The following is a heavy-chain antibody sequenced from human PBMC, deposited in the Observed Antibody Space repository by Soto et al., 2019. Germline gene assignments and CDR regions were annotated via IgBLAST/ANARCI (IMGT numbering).Heavy chain of an antibody. CDR2: IDWNDDK. D-gene: IGHD4-17*01. J-gene: IGHJ3*02. CDR1: GFSLSTSVMC. V-gene: IGHV2-70*12. Sequence: GPTRVNPTQTLTLTCTFSGFSLSTSVMCVSWIRQPPGKALEWLAIIDWNDDKYYITSLKTRLTISKDTSKNQVVLTMTNMDPVDTATYYCALSLLTMTTWWKAFDIWGQGTMVTVS. CDR3: ALSLLTMTTWWKAFDI.